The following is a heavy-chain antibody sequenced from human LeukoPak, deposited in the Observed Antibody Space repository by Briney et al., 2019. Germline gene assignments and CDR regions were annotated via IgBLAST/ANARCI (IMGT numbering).Heavy chain of an antibody. J-gene: IGHJ3*02. D-gene: IGHD2-8*01. V-gene: IGHV1-69-2*01. Sequence: ASVKVSCKVSGYTFTDYYMHWVQQAPGKGLEWMGLVDPEDGEAIYAEKFQGRVTITADTSTDTAYMELSSLRSDDTAVYYCARVTNRYGHAFDIWGQGTMVTVSS. CDR2: VDPEDGEA. CDR1: GYTFTDYY. CDR3: ARVTNRYGHAFDI.